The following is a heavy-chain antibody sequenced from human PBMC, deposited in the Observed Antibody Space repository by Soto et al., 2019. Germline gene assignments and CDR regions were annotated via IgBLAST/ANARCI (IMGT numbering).Heavy chain of an antibody. V-gene: IGHV3-53*04. Sequence: GGSLRLSCAASGFTVSSNYMSWVRQAPGKGLEWVSVIYSGGSTYYADSVKGRFTISRHNSKNTLYLQMNSLRAEDTAVYYCAREGSGWYGSEAFDIWGQGTMVTVSS. J-gene: IGHJ3*02. CDR1: GFTVSSNY. CDR3: AREGSGWYGSEAFDI. CDR2: IYSGGST. D-gene: IGHD6-19*01.